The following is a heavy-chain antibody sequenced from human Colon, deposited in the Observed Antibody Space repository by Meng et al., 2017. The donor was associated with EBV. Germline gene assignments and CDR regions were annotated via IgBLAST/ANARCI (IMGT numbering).Heavy chain of an antibody. D-gene: IGHD4-17*01. CDR1: GGSFSGYY. V-gene: IGHV4-34*01. CDR3: ARYRLQNDYGDQLYYFDY. J-gene: IGHJ4*02. CDR2: INHSGST. Sequence: QVQLQQWGAGLLKPSETLSLTCAVYGGSFSGYYWTWIRQPPGKGLEWIGEINHSGSTNYNPSLKSRVTISVDTSKNQFSLKATSVTAADTAVYYCARYRLQNDYGDQLYYFDYLGQGSLVTVSS.